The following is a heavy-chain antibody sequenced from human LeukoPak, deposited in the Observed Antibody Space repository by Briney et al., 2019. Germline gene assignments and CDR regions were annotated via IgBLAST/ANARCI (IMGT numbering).Heavy chain of an antibody. V-gene: IGHV3-23*01. CDR2: ISGSGGST. CDR3: AKAAYYDFWSGSIGGFDY. D-gene: IGHD3-3*01. Sequence: GGSLRLSCAASGFTFSSYAMSWVRQAPGKGLEWVSAISGSGGSTYYADSVKGRLTISRDNSKNTLYLQMNSLRAEDTAVYYCAKAAYYDFWSGSIGGFDYWGQGTLVTVSS. J-gene: IGHJ4*02. CDR1: GFTFSSYA.